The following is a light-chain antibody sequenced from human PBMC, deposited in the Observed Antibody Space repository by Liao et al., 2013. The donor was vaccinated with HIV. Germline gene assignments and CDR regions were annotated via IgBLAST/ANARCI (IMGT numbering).Light chain of an antibody. Sequence: SFELTQSPSVSVAPGETARIACGGNNVGSKYVHWYQQKPGQAPVVVIYYNNDRPSGIPERFSGSNSANTATLTISRVEAGDEADYYCQVWDSSSDHYFFGTGTKVTVV. CDR3: QVWDSSSDHYF. V-gene: IGLV3-21*04. J-gene: IGLJ1*01. CDR2: YNN. CDR1: NVGSKY.